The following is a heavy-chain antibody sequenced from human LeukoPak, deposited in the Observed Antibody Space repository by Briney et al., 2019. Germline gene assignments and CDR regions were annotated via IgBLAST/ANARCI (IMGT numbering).Heavy chain of an antibody. Sequence: PSETLSLTCTVSGGSISSYYWSWIRQPPGKGLEWIGYIYYTGSTSYNPSLKSRVTISVDTSENQFSLKLTSVTAADTAVYYCVREIHYTWDSHRFYMDVWGKGTTVTVS. J-gene: IGHJ6*03. CDR2: IYYTGST. CDR1: GGSISSYY. V-gene: IGHV4-59*01. CDR3: VREIHYTWDSHRFYMDV. D-gene: IGHD3-3*01.